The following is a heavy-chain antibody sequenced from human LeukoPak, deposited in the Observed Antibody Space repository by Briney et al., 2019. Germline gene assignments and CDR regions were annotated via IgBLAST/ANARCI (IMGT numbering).Heavy chain of an antibody. J-gene: IGHJ6*04. CDR3: AELGITMIGGV. Sequence: GGSLRLSCAASGFTFSSYEMDWVRQAPGKGLEWVSYISSSGSTIYYADSVKGRFTISRDNAKNSLYLQMNSLRAEDTAVCYCAELGITMIGGVWGKGTTVTISS. D-gene: IGHD3-10*02. CDR1: GFTFSSYE. CDR2: ISSSGSTI. V-gene: IGHV3-48*03.